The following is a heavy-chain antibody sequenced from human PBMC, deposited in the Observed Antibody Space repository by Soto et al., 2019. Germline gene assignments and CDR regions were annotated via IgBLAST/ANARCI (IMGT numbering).Heavy chain of an antibody. CDR1: GFSLTNNGEA. CDR3: ERYVATSPAGWFEP. D-gene: IGHD3-10*02. CDR2: IYWDDDN. Sequence: QITLKESGPTLVKPTQTLTLTCTFSGFSLTNNGEAVGWFRQSPGKALEWLVLIYWDDDNRYHPTLRTRLSTTKDTSKHQVFLTLTNMDPVDTATYYCERYVATSPAGWFEPWGQGIPVTVSS. V-gene: IGHV2-5*02. J-gene: IGHJ5*02.